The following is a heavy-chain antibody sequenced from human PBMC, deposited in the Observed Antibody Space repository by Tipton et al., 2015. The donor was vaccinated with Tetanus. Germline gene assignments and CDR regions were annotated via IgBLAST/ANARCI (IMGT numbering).Heavy chain of an antibody. J-gene: IGHJ4*02. Sequence: TLSLTCAVSGYSISSGYYWGWIRQPPGKGLEWIGSIYHSGSTYYNPSLKSRVTISVDTPKNQFSLKLSSVTAADTAVYYCARAREEDIVVVPAAKPFDYWGQGTLVTVSS. D-gene: IGHD2-2*02. V-gene: IGHV4-38-2*01. CDR3: ARAREEDIVVVPAAKPFDY. CDR1: GYSISSGYY. CDR2: IYHSGST.